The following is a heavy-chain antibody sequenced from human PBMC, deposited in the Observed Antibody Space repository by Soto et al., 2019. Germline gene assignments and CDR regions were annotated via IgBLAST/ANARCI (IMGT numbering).Heavy chain of an antibody. CDR2: INHSGST. J-gene: IGHJ6*02. Sequence: SETLSLTCAVYGGSFSGYYWSWIRQPPGKGLEWIGEINHSGSTNYNPSLKSRVTISVDTSKNQFSLKLSSVTAADTAVYYCARVTGRYYYGMDVWGQGTQVTVSS. V-gene: IGHV4-34*01. CDR3: ARVTGRYYYGMDV. CDR1: GGSFSGYY.